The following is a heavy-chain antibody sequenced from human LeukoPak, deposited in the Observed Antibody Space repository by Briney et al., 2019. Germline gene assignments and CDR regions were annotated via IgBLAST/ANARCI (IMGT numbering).Heavy chain of an antibody. J-gene: IGHJ5*02. CDR2: IDHSGST. Sequence: SETLSLTCAVSGGSYSGYYWSWIRQAPGSGLEWIGEIDHSGSTTYKPSLKSRVTMSLDTSKSQFSLRLSSVTAADTAVYFCARGQFIAAANNWFDPWGQGTLVTVSS. CDR1: GGSYSGYY. V-gene: IGHV4-34*01. CDR3: ARGQFIAAANNWFDP. D-gene: IGHD6-25*01.